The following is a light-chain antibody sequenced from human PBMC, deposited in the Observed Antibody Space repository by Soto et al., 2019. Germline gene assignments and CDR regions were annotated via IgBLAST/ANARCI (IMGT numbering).Light chain of an antibody. CDR1: QSLLHRDGNTY. CDR2: KIS. V-gene: IGKV2-24*01. J-gene: IGKJ2*01. Sequence: DIVMTQTPLSSPVILGQPASISCRSSQSLLHRDGNTYLSWLQQRPGQSPRLLIYKISDRFSGVPDRFSGSGAGTDFTLTISSLQPEDFATYYCQESYSIPYTFGQGTKLEI. CDR3: QESYSIPYT.